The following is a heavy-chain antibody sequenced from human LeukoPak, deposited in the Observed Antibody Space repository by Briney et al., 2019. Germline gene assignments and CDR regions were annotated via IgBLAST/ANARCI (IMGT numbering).Heavy chain of an antibody. CDR1: GGTFSSYA. V-gene: IGHV1-46*01. CDR3: AREGSGDPLFDY. J-gene: IGHJ4*02. Sequence: ASVKVSCKASGGTFSSYAISWVRQAPGQGLEWMGTINPTGGLTFYAQRFQGRITMTRDTSTSTVYMELSSLRSEDTAVYYCAREGSGDPLFDYWGQGTLVTVSS. CDR2: INPTGGLT.